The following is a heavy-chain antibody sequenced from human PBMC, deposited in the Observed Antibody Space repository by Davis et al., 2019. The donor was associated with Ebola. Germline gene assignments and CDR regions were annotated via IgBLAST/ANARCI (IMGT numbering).Heavy chain of an antibody. D-gene: IGHD1-26*01. CDR3: AKVEVGN. J-gene: IGHJ4*02. CDR2: IWYDGSKK. V-gene: IGHV3-30*18. CDR1: GFISSSYS. Sequence: SLIISCASSGFISSSYSMHWVRQAPGKGLEWVAVIWYDGSKKYYADSVKGRFTISRDNSKNTLYLQMNSLRAEDTAVYYCAKVEVGNWGQGTLVTVSS.